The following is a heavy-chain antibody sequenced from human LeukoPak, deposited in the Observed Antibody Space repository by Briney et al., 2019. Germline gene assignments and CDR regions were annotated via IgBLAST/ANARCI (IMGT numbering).Heavy chain of an antibody. V-gene: IGHV3-23*01. CDR2: ISGSGGST. J-gene: IGHJ6*03. CDR1: GFTFSSYA. CDR3: ARMNYGSPTYYYYYMDV. Sequence: GGSLRLSCAASGFTFSSYAMSWVRQAPGKGLEWVSAISGSGGSTYYADSVKGRFTISRDNSKNTLCLQMNSLRAEDTAVYYCARMNYGSPTYYYYYMDVWGKGTTVTVSS. D-gene: IGHD3-10*01.